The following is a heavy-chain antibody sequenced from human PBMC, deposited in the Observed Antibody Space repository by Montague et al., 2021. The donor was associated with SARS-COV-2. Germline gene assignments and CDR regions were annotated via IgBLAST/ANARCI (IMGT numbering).Heavy chain of an antibody. CDR3: ARAPPYYGFDY. V-gene: IGHV4-59*01. CDR1: GDSISHYY. D-gene: IGHD3-3*01. Sequence: SETLSLTCTVSGDSISHYYWGWIRQPPGRGLEWIAHFSNNGDTSYSPSLKSRVTISTGTSKNQFSLMMASVTAADTAVYFCARAPPYYGFDYWGQGTLVTVSS. J-gene: IGHJ4*02. CDR2: FSNNGDT.